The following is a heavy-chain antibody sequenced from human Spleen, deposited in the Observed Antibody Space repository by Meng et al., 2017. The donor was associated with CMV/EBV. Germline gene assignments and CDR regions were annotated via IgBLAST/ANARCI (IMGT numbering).Heavy chain of an antibody. D-gene: IGHD3-22*01. Sequence: ASVKVSCKTSGYTFTGYYMHWARQAPGQGLEWMGCINPNSGGTNYAQKFQGRVTMTRDTSISTAYMELSKLRSDDTAMYFCARGAPYCDSSGCFPPYWYFGLWGRGTLVTVSS. J-gene: IGHJ2*01. CDR1: GYTFTGYY. V-gene: IGHV1-2*02. CDR3: ARGAPYCDSSGCFPPYWYFGL. CDR2: INPNSGGT.